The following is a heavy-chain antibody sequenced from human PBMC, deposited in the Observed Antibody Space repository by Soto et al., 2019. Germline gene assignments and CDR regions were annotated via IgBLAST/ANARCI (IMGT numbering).Heavy chain of an antibody. CDR1: GESISSGGYY. V-gene: IGHV4-31*03. Sequence: QVQLQESGPGLVKPSQTLSLTCNVSGESISSGGYYWSWIRHHPGKGLEWIGYIYDSESAYYNPSLKSRVTISMDTSKNHFAMRLSSVTAADTAVYYCAIASSSSSAADSWGQGTLVTVSS. CDR2: IYDSESA. D-gene: IGHD6-6*01. J-gene: IGHJ4*02. CDR3: AIASSSSSAADS.